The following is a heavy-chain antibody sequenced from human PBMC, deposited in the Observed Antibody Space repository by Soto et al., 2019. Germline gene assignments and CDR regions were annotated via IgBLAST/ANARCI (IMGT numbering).Heavy chain of an antibody. D-gene: IGHD1-1*01. J-gene: IGHJ4*02. CDR2: ISGGGLST. V-gene: IGHV3-23*01. Sequence: PGGSLRLSCTASGFTFNTYAMTWVRQSPGRGLEWVSAISGGGLSTYYADSVRGRFTISRDDSKNTLFLLMNNLTAEDTALYYCAKDSTWNPFYFDSWGQGTLDTVSS. CDR1: GFTFNTYA. CDR3: AKDSTWNPFYFDS.